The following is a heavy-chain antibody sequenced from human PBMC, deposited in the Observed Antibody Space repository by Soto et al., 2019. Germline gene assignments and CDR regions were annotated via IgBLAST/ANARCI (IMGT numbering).Heavy chain of an antibody. V-gene: IGHV4-34*01. J-gene: IGHJ6*02. D-gene: IGHD4-4*01. Sequence: PWETLSLTCAVYGGSFSGYYWSWIRQPPGKGLEWIGEINHSGSTNYNPSLKSRVTISVDTSKNQFSLKLSSVTAADTAVYYCARVETTTVTTAGVGYYYYYGMDVWGQGTTVTVSS. CDR2: INHSGST. CDR1: GGSFSGYY. CDR3: ARVETTTVTTAGVGYYYYYGMDV.